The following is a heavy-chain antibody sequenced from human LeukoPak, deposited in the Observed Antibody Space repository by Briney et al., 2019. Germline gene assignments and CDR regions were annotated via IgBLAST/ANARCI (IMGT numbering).Heavy chain of an antibody. CDR2: ISSGSTYI. D-gene: IGHD6-13*01. Sequence: PGGSLRLSCAASGFTFSSYSMNWVRQAPGKGLEWVSSISSGSTYIYYGDSLKGRFTISRDNAKNSLYLQMNSLRAEDTAVYYCARRVASANDAFDIWGQGTTVTVSS. J-gene: IGHJ3*02. CDR1: GFTFSSYS. V-gene: IGHV3-21*01. CDR3: ARRVASANDAFDI.